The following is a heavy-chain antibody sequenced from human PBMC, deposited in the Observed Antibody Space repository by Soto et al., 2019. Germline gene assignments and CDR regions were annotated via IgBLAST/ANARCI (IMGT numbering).Heavy chain of an antibody. Sequence: GGSLRLSCASSGFTFSSYSMNWVRQAPGKGLEWVSYISSSSSTIYYADSVKGRFTISRDNAKNSLYLQMNSLRAEDTAVYYCARVPGYDMDVWGKGTTVTVSS. CDR3: ARVPGYDMDV. CDR2: ISSSSSTI. J-gene: IGHJ6*03. CDR1: GFTFSSYS. V-gene: IGHV3-48*01.